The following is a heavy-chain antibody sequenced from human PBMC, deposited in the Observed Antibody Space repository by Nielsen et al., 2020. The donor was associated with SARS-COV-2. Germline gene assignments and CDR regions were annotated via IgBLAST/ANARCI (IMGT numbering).Heavy chain of an antibody. CDR2: ISYRGETT. D-gene: IGHD6-19*01. Sequence: SRNYAMSWVRQAPGKGLEWVSAISYRGETTYYADSVKGRFTVSRDNSKNTLYLQMNSLRAEDTAVYYCAKRSGYTSGWYGDYWGQGTLVTVSS. CDR1: SRNYA. V-gene: IGHV3-23*01. J-gene: IGHJ4*02. CDR3: AKRSGYTSGWYGDY.